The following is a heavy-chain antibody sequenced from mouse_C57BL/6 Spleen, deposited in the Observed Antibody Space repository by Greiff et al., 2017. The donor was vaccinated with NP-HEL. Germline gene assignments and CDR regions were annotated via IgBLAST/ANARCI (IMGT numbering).Heavy chain of an antibody. CDR2: INPGSGGT. V-gene: IGHV1-54*01. Sequence: QVQLKESGAELVRPGTSVKVSCKASGYAFTNYLIEWVKQRPGQGLEWIGVINPGSGGTNYNEKFKGKATLTADKSSSTAYMQLSSLTSEDSAVYFCARGAINFDYWGQGTTLTVSS. J-gene: IGHJ2*01. CDR1: GYAFTNYL. CDR3: ARGAINFDY.